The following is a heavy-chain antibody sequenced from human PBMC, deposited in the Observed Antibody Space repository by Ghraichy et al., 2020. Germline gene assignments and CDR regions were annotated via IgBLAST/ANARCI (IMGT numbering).Heavy chain of an antibody. CDR1: GGSFSGYY. J-gene: IGHJ6*02. CDR3: ARVVLRFLEWKRNYYGMDV. V-gene: IGHV4-34*01. Sequence: SETLSLTCAVYGGSFSGYYWSWIRQSPGRGLEWIGEINQSGSTNHNPSLKSRVAMSVDSSKNQFSLKLSSVTAADPAVYYCARVVLRFLEWKRNYYGMDVWGQVTTVAGSS. CDR2: INQSGST. D-gene: IGHD3-3*01.